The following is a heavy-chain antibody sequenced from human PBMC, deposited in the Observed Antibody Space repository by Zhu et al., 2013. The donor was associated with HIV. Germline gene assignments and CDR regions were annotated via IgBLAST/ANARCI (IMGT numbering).Heavy chain of an antibody. CDR2: IIPIFGTA. CDR3: ARDIVVVPAAIYYYYGMDV. D-gene: IGHD2-2*01. V-gene: IGHV1-69*01. J-gene: IGHJ6*02. CDR1: GGTFSSYA. Sequence: QVQLVQSGAEVEKPGSSVKVSCKASGGTFSSYAISWVRQAPGQGLEWMGGIIPIFGTANYAQKFQGRVTITADESTSTAYMELSSLRSEDTAVYYCARDIVVVPAAIYYYYGMDVWGQGDHGH.